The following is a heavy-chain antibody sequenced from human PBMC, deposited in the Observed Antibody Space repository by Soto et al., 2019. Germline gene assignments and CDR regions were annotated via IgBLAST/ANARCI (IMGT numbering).Heavy chain of an antibody. Sequence: QLQLQESGPGLVKPSETLSLTCTVSGGSISSSSYYWGWIRQPPGKGLEWIGSIYDSGSTYYNPSLKSRVTISVDTSKNQFSLKLSSVTAADTAVYYCARHDLAAAGPSYYYYYGMDVWGQGTTVTVSS. D-gene: IGHD6-13*01. CDR1: GGSISSSSYY. CDR3: ARHDLAAAGPSYYYYYGMDV. V-gene: IGHV4-39*01. J-gene: IGHJ6*02. CDR2: IYDSGST.